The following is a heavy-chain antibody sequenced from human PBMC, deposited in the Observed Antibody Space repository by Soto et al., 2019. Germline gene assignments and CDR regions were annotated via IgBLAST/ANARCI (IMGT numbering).Heavy chain of an antibody. J-gene: IGHJ4*02. CDR3: ARSGDDYGSYIDY. V-gene: IGHV4-38-2*01. CDR1: GYSISSGYY. D-gene: IGHD4-17*01. CDR2: INHSGNT. Sequence: PSETLSLTCGVSGYSISSGYYWSGVRQPPGKGLEWIGSINHSGNTYYNPSLKSRVTISVDTSKNQVSLKLNSVTAADTAVYYCARSGDDYGSYIDYWGQGTLVTVSS.